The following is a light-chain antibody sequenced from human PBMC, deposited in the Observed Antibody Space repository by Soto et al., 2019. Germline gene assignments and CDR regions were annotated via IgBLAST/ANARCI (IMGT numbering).Light chain of an antibody. CDR1: QSVSNDF. CDR2: DAS. V-gene: IGKV3-15*01. Sequence: DIVLTRGPGLLSLSPGQKATLSCRPSQSVSNDFLAWYQQRPGQAPRLLIYDASTRATGVPARFSGGGSGTDFTLTVTSLQSEDFGIYYCQQYTDWPTTFGQGTKVDIK. J-gene: IGKJ1*01. CDR3: QQYTDWPTT.